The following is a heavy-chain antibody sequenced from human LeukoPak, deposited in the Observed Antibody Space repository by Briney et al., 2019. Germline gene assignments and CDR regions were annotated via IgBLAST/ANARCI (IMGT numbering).Heavy chain of an antibody. Sequence: PGGSLRLSCAASGFAFSSYEMNWVRQAPGKGLEWVSYISIGGSTIYYADSVKGRFTISRDNAKNSLYLQMNSLRVDDTAVYYCARDRGYSTFDYWGQGTLVTVSS. CDR2: ISIGGSTI. J-gene: IGHJ4*02. V-gene: IGHV3-48*03. D-gene: IGHD4-23*01. CDR1: GFAFSSYE. CDR3: ARDRGYSTFDY.